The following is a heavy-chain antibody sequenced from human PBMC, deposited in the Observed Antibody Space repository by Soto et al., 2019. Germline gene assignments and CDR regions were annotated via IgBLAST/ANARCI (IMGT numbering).Heavy chain of an antibody. V-gene: IGHV6-1*01. D-gene: IGHD3-3*01. Sequence: PSQTLSFTCAISGDSVSSNSAAWNWIRQSPSRGLEFLGRTYYRSKWFNDYAVSVKSRIIINPDTSKNQFSLQLNSVTPEDTAVYYCVRSESGDLDYWGQGTLVTVSS. J-gene: IGHJ4*02. CDR3: VRSESGDLDY. CDR2: TYYRSKWFN. CDR1: GDSVSSNSAA.